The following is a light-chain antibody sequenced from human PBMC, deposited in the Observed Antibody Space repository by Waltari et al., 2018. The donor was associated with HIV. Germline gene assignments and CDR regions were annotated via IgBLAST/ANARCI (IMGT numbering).Light chain of an antibody. CDR2: GAS. Sequence: EIVLTQSPGTLSLSPGDRATLSCRASQSVGSTYLAWYQQKSGQAPRLLIYGASSRATGIPDRFSGSGSGTDFTLTISRLEPVDFAVYYCQQYGSSPQTFGQGTKVDIK. CDR1: QSVGSTY. J-gene: IGKJ1*01. V-gene: IGKV3-20*01. CDR3: QQYGSSPQT.